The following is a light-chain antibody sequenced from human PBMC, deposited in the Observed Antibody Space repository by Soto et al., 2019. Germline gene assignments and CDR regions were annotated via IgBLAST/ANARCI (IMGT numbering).Light chain of an antibody. CDR2: AAS. J-gene: IGKJ4*01. V-gene: IGKV1-27*01. CDR1: QAISNY. CDR3: QKFNAVPT. Sequence: DIQMTQSPSSLSASVGDRVTITCRASQAISNYLAWYQQKPGKVPTLLISAASTLQSGVPSRFSGSGSGKDFTLTISSLQPEDVATYYCQKFNAVPTFGGGTKVEI.